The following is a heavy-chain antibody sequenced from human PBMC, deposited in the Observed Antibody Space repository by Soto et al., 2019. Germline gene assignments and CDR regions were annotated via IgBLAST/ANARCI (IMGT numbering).Heavy chain of an antibody. D-gene: IGHD2-21*01. V-gene: IGHV3-21*01. J-gene: IGHJ4*02. Sequence: EVQLVESGGGLVKPGGSLRLSCAVSGFTFSTYTMNWVRQAPGEGLEWVSSISSSSVYIYYADSLKGRFTISRDNAKNSLYLQMNSLRAEDTAVYYCARDVEGYWGQGTLVTVSS. CDR3: ARDVEGY. CDR1: GFTFSTYT. CDR2: ISSSSVYI.